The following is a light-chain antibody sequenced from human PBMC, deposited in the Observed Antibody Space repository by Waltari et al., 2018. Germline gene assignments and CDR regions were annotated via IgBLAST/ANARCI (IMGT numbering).Light chain of an antibody. Sequence: QSVLTQPPSVSAAPGQRVTISCSGGSSNIGNNYVSWYRQFPGTAPKLLIYENTERPSAIRGRFSGSKAGTSATLDITGLQAGDEADYYCGTWDSSLSGAVFGGGTHLTVL. V-gene: IGLV1-51*02. CDR1: SSNIGNNY. CDR3: GTWDSSLSGAV. CDR2: ENT. J-gene: IGLJ7*01.